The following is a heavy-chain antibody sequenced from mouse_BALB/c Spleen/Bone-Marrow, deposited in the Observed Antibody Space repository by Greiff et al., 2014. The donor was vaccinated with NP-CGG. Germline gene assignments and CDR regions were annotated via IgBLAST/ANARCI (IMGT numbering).Heavy chain of an antibody. V-gene: IGHV1-18*01. J-gene: IGHJ4*01. Sequence: EVQLQESGPELVKPGASMKISCKASGYSFTGYTVNWVKQSHGKNLEWIGLINPYNGGTSYNQKFKGKATLTVDKSSSTAYMELLSLTSEDSAVYYCARIPNPLYYYAMDYWGQGTSVTVSS. CDR1: GYSFTGYT. CDR2: INPYNGGT. CDR3: ARIPNPLYYYAMDY. D-gene: IGHD5-1-1*01.